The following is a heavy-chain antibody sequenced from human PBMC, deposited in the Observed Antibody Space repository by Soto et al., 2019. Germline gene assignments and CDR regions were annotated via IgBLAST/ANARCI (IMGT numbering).Heavy chain of an antibody. J-gene: IGHJ4*02. D-gene: IGHD5-12*01. V-gene: IGHV3-30-3*01. CDR2: ISYDGSNK. CDR3: ARDYSGYAPPGY. CDR1: GFTFSSYA. Sequence: PGGSLRLSCAASGFTFSSYAMHWVRQAPGKGLEWVAVISYDGSNKYYADSVKGRFTISRDNSKNTLYLQMNSLRAEDTAVYYCARDYSGYAPPGYWGQGTLVTVSS.